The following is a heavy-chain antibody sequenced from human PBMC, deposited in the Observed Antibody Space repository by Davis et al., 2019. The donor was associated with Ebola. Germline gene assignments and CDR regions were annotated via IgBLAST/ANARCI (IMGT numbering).Heavy chain of an antibody. J-gene: IGHJ5*02. CDR3: ARTTLTSVSDLGLGYKFFDP. D-gene: IGHD1-1*01. V-gene: IGHV4-34*01. CDR1: GGSLQDYF. CDR2: ISHSGYH. Sequence: SETLSLTCAVYGGSLQDYFWSWIRQPPGKGLEWIGEISHSGYHPYNPSLESRVTLSVDPPKSQLSLKLNSVNAADTAVYYCARTTLTSVSDLGLGYKFFDPWGQGTLVNVSS.